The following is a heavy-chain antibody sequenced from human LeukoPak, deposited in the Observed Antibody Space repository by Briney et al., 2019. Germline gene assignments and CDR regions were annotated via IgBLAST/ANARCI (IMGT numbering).Heavy chain of an antibody. J-gene: IGHJ2*01. Sequence: SETLSLTCTVSGGSTSSDYWSWIRQSPGKGLEWVGYVYNSGDTGKNPSLKSRVTILLDTSKNQCSLKLTSVSAADTAVYYCARLKLGAYFDLWGRGNLVTVSS. D-gene: IGHD3-16*01. CDR1: GGSTSSDY. CDR3: ARLKLGAYFDL. V-gene: IGHV4-59*08. CDR2: VYNSGDT.